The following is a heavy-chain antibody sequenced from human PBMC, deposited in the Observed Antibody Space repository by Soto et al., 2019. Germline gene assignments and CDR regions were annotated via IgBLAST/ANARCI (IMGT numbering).Heavy chain of an antibody. V-gene: IGHV4-4*02. CDR2: IYRTGST. Sequence: QVQLQESGPGLVKPSGTLSLTCAVSGGSFTSNNWWTWVRQPPGQGLEWIGEIYRTGSTNYNPSLKGRVTISLDKCENQFSLKVTSLTAADTAVYYCASRDPGTSVDYWGQGTLVTVSS. CDR3: ASRDPGTSVDY. CDR1: GGSFTSNNW. D-gene: IGHD1-7*01. J-gene: IGHJ4*02.